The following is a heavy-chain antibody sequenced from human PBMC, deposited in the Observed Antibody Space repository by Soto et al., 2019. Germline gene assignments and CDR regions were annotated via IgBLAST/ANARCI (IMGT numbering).Heavy chain of an antibody. Sequence: QVQLQESGPGLVKPSQTLSLTCTVSGGSISSGGYYWSWIRQHPGKGLEWIGYIYYSGSTYNPSLKSRVTISVDTSKNQFSLKLSSVTAADTAVYYCAREGGRKAGQGGFFDPWGQGTLVTVSS. CDR3: AREGGRKAGQGGFFDP. J-gene: IGHJ5*02. V-gene: IGHV4-31*03. CDR1: GGSISSGGYY. CDR2: IYYSGST. D-gene: IGHD6-13*01.